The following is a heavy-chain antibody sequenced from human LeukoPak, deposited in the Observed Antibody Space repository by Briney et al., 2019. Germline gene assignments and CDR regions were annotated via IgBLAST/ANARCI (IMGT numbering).Heavy chain of an antibody. D-gene: IGHD3-10*01. CDR2: ISYDGSNK. V-gene: IGHV3-30*04. CDR1: GFTFSSYA. J-gene: IGHJ4*02. Sequence: GGSLRLSCVASGFTFSSYAMHWVRQAPGKGLEWVAVISYDGSNKYYADSVKGRFTISRDNSKNTLYLQMSSLRAEDTALYYCARKSASGNYPLDYWGQGTLVTVSS. CDR3: ARKSASGNYPLDY.